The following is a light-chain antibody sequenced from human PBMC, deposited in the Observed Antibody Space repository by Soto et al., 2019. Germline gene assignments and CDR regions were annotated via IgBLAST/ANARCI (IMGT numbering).Light chain of an antibody. J-gene: IGLJ2*01. Sequence: QSVLTQPASVSGSPGQSITISCTGTSSDVGGYNYVSWYQRHPGKAPKLMIYDVNNRPSGVSNRFSGSKSGNTASLTISGLQAEDEADYYCSSYTSRRTVLFGGGTKLTVL. CDR1: SSDVGGYNY. CDR2: DVN. V-gene: IGLV2-14*01. CDR3: SSYTSRRTVL.